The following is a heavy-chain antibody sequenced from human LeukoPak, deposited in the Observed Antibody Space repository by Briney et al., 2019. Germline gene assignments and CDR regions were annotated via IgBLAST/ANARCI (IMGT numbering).Heavy chain of an antibody. V-gene: IGHV3-21*01. Sequence: GGSLRLSCAASGFTFSSYEMNWVRQAPGKGLEWVSSISSSSSYIYYADSVKGRFTISRDNAKNSLYLQMNSLRAEDTAVYYCAMMQWLDAFDIWGQGTMVTVSS. D-gene: IGHD6-19*01. J-gene: IGHJ3*02. CDR2: ISSSSSYI. CDR3: AMMQWLDAFDI. CDR1: GFTFSSYE.